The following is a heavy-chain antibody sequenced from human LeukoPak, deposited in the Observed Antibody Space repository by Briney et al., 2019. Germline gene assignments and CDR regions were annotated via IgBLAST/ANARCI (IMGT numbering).Heavy chain of an antibody. CDR3: AKIAVPIPGRYHIDV. CDR1: GFTFSSYS. V-gene: IGHV3-21*04. D-gene: IGHD2-2*02. CDR2: ISSSTSYI. J-gene: IGHJ6*03. Sequence: GGSLRLSCAASGFTFSSYSMNWVRQAPGKGLEWASSISSSTSYIYYADSVKGRFTISRDNAMSSLYLQMSSLKVEDTAHYYCAKIAVPIPGRYHIDVWGKGITVTVSS.